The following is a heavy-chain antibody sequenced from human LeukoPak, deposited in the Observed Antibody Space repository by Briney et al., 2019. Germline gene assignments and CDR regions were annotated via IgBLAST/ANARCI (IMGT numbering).Heavy chain of an antibody. CDR3: AKAACGSTSCHPDH. CDR1: GFTFSTYA. V-gene: IGHV3-30*18. Sequence: GRSLRLSCAASGFTFSTYAMHWVRQAPGKGLEWVAVVSYDGSTEYYEDSGKGRFAISRDNSMNTLYLQINSLRAEDTAVYLCAKAACGSTSCHPDHWGQGTPVTVSS. J-gene: IGHJ4*02. D-gene: IGHD2-2*01. CDR2: VSYDGSTE.